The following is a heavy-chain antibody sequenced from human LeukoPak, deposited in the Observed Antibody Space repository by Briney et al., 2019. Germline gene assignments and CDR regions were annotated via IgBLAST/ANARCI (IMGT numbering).Heavy chain of an antibody. V-gene: IGHV3-53*05. CDR3: AKDRIVATRYYFDY. CDR1: GFTVSSNY. CDR2: IYSGGST. Sequence: GGSLRLSCAASGFTVSSNYMSWVRQAPGKGLEWVSVIYSGGSTYYADSVKGRFTISRDNSKNTLYLQMNSLRAEDTAVYYCAKDRIVATRYYFDYWGQGTLVTVSS. D-gene: IGHD5-12*01. J-gene: IGHJ4*02.